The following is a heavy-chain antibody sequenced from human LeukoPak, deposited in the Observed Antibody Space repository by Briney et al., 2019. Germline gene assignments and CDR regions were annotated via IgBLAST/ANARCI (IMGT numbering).Heavy chain of an antibody. Sequence: SETLSLTCTVTGGSISSGGYYWSWIRQHPGKGLEWIGYIYYSGSTYYNPSLKSRVTISVDTSKNQFSLKLSSVTAADTAVYYCAAYYYGSGSSPNNWFDPWGQATLVTVSS. CDR1: GGSISSGGYY. J-gene: IGHJ5*02. V-gene: IGHV4-31*03. CDR3: AAYYYGSGSSPNNWFDP. CDR2: IYYSGST. D-gene: IGHD3-10*01.